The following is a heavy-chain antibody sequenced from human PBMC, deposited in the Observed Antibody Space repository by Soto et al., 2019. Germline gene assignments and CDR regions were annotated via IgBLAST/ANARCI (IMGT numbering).Heavy chain of an antibody. V-gene: IGHV3-15*01. CDR2: IKSKTDGGTT. Sequence: GGSLRLSCAASGFSITNAWMTWVRQPPGKGLEWVGRIKSKTDGGTTDYVAPVKGRFTISRDDSKNTLYLQMNSLKTEDTAVYYCTKRGGSYRPAWDYYYNGMDVGGQGTTVPVSS. J-gene: IGHJ6*02. D-gene: IGHD1-26*01. CDR1: GFSITNAW. CDR3: TKRGGSYRPAWDYYYNGMDV.